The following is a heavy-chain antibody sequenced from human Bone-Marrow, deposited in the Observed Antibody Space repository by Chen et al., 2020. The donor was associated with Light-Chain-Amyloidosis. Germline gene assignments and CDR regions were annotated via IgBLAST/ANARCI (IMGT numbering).Heavy chain of an antibody. J-gene: IGHJ4*02. CDR2: IWYDGSNK. V-gene: IGHV3-33*01. Sequence: QEELVESGGGVVQPGRSLRLSCAASGFTFSTHAMHWVRQAPGKGLGWVAFIWYDGSNKHYADSVKGRFTISRDNSKNTVFLEMNSLRAEDTAVYFCARDPPGSGFAFDYWGQGTLVTVSS. D-gene: IGHD3-10*01. CDR3: ARDPPGSGFAFDY. CDR1: GFTFSTHA.